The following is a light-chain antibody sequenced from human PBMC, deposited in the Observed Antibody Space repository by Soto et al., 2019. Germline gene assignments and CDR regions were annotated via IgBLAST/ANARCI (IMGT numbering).Light chain of an antibody. CDR1: SSDVGGYNY. J-gene: IGLJ3*02. Sequence: QSALTQPASVSGSPGQSITISCTGTSSDVGGYNYVSWYQQHPGKAPKLMIYEVSNRPSGLSNRFSGSKSGNTASLTISGLQAEDEADYYCSSYTSSITRVFGGGTKLTVL. V-gene: IGLV2-14*01. CDR3: SSYTSSITRV. CDR2: EVS.